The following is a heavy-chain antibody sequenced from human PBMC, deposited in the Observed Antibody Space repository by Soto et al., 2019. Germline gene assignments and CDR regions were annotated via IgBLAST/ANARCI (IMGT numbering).Heavy chain of an antibody. CDR2: INSDGSST. CDR1: GFTFSIYW. Sequence: HPGGSLRLSCAASGFTFSIYWMHWVRQAPGKGLVWVSRINSDGSSTSYADSVKGRFTISRDNAKNTLYLQMNSLRAEDTAVYYCAREVPRSPHYYDSSGEIDYWGQGTLVTVSS. CDR3: AREVPRSPHYYDSSGEIDY. D-gene: IGHD3-22*01. V-gene: IGHV3-74*01. J-gene: IGHJ4*02.